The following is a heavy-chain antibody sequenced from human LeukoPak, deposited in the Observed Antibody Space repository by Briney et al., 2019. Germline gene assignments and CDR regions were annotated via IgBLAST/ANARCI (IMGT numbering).Heavy chain of an antibody. D-gene: IGHD4-23*01. CDR2: IRYDGSNK. Sequence: GGSLRLSCAASGFTFSSYGMHWVRQAPGKGLEGVAFIRYDGSNKYYADSVKGRFTISRDNSKNTLYLQMNSLRAEDTAVYYCAKDNPTVVTPASWFDPWGQETLVTVSS. CDR1: GFTFSSYG. CDR3: AKDNPTVVTPASWFDP. J-gene: IGHJ5*02. V-gene: IGHV3-30*02.